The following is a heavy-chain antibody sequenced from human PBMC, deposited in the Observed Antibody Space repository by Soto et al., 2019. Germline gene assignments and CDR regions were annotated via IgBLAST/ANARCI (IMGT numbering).Heavy chain of an antibody. V-gene: IGHV3-21*01. Sequence: VGSLRLSCAASGFTFSSYSMNWVRQAPGKGLEWVSSISSSSSYIYYADSVKGRFTISRDNAKNSLYLRMNSLRAQDTAVYYCASGDFFTPFDPWGQGTLVTVSS. D-gene: IGHD3-3*01. J-gene: IGHJ5*02. CDR2: ISSSSSYI. CDR3: ASGDFFTPFDP. CDR1: GFTFSSYS.